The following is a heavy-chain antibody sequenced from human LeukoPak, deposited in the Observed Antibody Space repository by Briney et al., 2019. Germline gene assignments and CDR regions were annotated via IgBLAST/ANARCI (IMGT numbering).Heavy chain of an antibody. CDR2: ISPDGSTT. CDR1: GFTFVIHD. Sequence: AGGSLRLSCAASGFTFVIHDMSRVRQVPGKGLEWVSEISPDGSTTHYLDSVKGRFIISRDSSENTLYLQMNSLRAEDTAVYYCAGIHYWTKWGQGTLVTVSS. D-gene: IGHD2-8*01. CDR3: AGIHYWTK. V-gene: IGHV3-23*01. J-gene: IGHJ4*02.